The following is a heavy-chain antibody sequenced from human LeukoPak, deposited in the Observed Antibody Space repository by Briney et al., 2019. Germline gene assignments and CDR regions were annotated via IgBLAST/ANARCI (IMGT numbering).Heavy chain of an antibody. Sequence: GGSLRLSCAASGFMFSGYAMSWVRQAPGRGLEWVSAVSGSGGSRYYADSVKGRFTISRDNSKNTLYLQMNSLRAEDTAVYYCAKYGMDVWGQGTTVTVSS. CDR1: GFMFSGYA. V-gene: IGHV3-23*01. J-gene: IGHJ6*02. CDR2: VSGSGGSR. CDR3: AKYGMDV.